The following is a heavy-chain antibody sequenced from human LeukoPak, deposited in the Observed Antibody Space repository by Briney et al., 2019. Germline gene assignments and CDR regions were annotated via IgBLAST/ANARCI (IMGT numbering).Heavy chain of an antibody. CDR3: ANGYCRSTSCYPNY. D-gene: IGHD2-2*01. Sequence: GGSLRLSCAASGFTFSSYGMHWVRQAPGKGLEWVAVISYDGSNKYYADSVKGRFTISRDNSKNTLYLQMNSLRAEDTAVYYCANGYCRSTSCYPNYWGQGTLVTVSS. V-gene: IGHV3-30*18. CDR1: GFTFSSYG. CDR2: ISYDGSNK. J-gene: IGHJ4*02.